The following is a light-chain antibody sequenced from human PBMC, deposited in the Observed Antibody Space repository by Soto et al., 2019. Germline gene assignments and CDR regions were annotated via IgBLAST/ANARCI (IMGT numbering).Light chain of an antibody. CDR1: QSVSID. V-gene: IGKV3-15*01. Sequence: GVSQSPSTLSVSTGERATLSCRASQSVSIDLAWYQQTPGQAPRLLIYGASTRATGIPVRFSGSASGTEFTLTITSLQPEDFATYYCLQVNSFPLSFRGGTKV. CDR2: GAS. CDR3: LQVNSFPLS. J-gene: IGKJ4*01.